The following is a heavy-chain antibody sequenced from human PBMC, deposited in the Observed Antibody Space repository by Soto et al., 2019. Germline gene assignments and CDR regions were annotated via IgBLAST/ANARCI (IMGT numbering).Heavy chain of an antibody. V-gene: IGHV1-58*01. J-gene: IGHJ4*02. CDR2: IVVGSGNT. CDR3: ARDRAGQLVQGIFDY. Sequence: SVKVSCKASGFTFTSSAVQWVRQARGQRLEWIGWIVVGSGNTNYAQKFQERVTITRDMSTSTAYMELSSLRSEDTAVYYCARDRAGQLVQGIFDYWGQGTLVTVSS. CDR1: GFTFTSSA. D-gene: IGHD6-13*01.